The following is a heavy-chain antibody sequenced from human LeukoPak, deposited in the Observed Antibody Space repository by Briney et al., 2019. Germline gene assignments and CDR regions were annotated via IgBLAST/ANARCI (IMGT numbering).Heavy chain of an antibody. CDR2: INPNSGDT. Sequence: GASVKVSCKASGYTFTGYYMHWVRQAPGQGLEWMGWINPNSGDTNYAQKFQGRVTMTRDTSISTAYMQLSRLRSDDTAVYYCASPHHYYDSSGYYNWGQGTLVTVSS. J-gene: IGHJ4*02. V-gene: IGHV1-2*02. D-gene: IGHD3-22*01. CDR1: GYTFTGYY. CDR3: ASPHHYYDSSGYYN.